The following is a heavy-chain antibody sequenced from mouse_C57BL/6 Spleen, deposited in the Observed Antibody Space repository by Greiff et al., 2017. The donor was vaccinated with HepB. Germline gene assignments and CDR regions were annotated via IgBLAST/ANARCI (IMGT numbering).Heavy chain of an antibody. D-gene: IGHD1-1*01. Sequence: QVQLKESGAELVRPGTSVKMSCKASGYTFTNYWIGWAKQRPGHGLEWIGDIYPGGGYTNYNEKFKGKATLTADKSSSTAYMQFSSLTSEDSAIYYCARSGMNYGSRASAMDYWGQGTSVTVSS. CDR2: IYPGGGYT. V-gene: IGHV1-63*01. CDR1: GYTFTNYW. CDR3: ARSGMNYGSRASAMDY. J-gene: IGHJ4*01.